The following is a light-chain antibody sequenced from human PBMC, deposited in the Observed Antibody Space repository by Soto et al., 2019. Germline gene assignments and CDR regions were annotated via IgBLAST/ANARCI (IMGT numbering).Light chain of an antibody. CDR3: QQYYNWPRT. CDR1: QSVSSD. Sequence: EIVLTQSPGTLSLSPGDRATLSCRASQSVSSDYVAWYQQKPGQTPNVLIYGASTGATGLPARFSGSGSGTEFTLTINSLQAEDCAVYYCQQYYNWPRTFGQGTRLEIQ. CDR2: GAS. V-gene: IGKV3-15*01. J-gene: IGKJ5*01.